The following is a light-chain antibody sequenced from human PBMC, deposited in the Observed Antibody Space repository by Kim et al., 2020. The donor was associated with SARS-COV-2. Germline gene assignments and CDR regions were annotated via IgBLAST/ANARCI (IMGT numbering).Light chain of an antibody. J-gene: IGLJ3*02. V-gene: IGLV2-11*01. CDR2: AVS. Sequence: GQSCTISCTGTSSDVGDFKYFSWYQQHPGKAPKLMIYAVSKRPSGVPDRFSGSKSGNTASLTISGLQAEDEADYHCCSYAGNYRVVFGGGTQLTVL. CDR1: SSDVGDFKY. CDR3: CSYAGNYRVV.